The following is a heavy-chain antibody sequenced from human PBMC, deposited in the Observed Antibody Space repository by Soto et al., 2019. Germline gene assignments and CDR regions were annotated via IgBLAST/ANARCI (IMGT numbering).Heavy chain of an antibody. CDR2: ISGSGGST. V-gene: IGHV3-23*01. CDR3: AKDGGNGDWYFDL. D-gene: IGHD2-15*01. Sequence: GGSLRLSCAASGFTFSNAWMSWVRQAPGKGLEWVSAISGSGGSTYYADSVKGRFTISRDNSKNTLYLQMNSLRAEDTAVYYCAKDGGNGDWYFDLWGRGTLVTVSS. CDR1: GFTFSNAW. J-gene: IGHJ2*01.